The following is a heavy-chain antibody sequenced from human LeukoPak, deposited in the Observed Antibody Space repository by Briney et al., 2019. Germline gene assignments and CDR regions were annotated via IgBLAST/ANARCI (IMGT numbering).Heavy chain of an antibody. J-gene: IGHJ4*02. V-gene: IGHV1-18*04. CDR1: GYTFTGYY. CDR2: ISAYNGNT. D-gene: IGHD2-15*01. Sequence: ASVKVSCKASGYTFTGYYMHWVRQAPGQGLEWMGWISAYNGNTNYAQKLQGRVTMTTDTSTSTAYMELRSLRSDDTAVYYCARGLGYCSGGSCYSYYFDYWGQGTLVTVSS. CDR3: ARGLGYCSGGSCYSYYFDY.